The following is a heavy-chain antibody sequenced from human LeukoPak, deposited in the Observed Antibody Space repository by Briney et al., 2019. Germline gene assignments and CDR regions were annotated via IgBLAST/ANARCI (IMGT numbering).Heavy chain of an antibody. V-gene: IGHV4-38-2*02. CDR1: NFSISTGYY. CDR2: IYYSGNT. CDR3: ARGSVVAATVREVDY. Sequence: SETLSLTCTVSNFSISTGYYWGWIRQPPGKGLEWIGSIYYSGNTYYNPSLKSRVTISVDTSKSQFSLKLSSVTAADTAVYYCARGSVVAATVREVDYWGQGTLVTVSS. D-gene: IGHD2-15*01. J-gene: IGHJ4*02.